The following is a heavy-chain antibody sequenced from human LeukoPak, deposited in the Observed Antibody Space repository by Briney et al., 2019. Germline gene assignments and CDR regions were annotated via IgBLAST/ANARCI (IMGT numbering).Heavy chain of an antibody. D-gene: IGHD3-10*01. CDR3: ARGGGSLDP. CDR2: INHSGST. CDR1: GGSFSGYY. V-gene: IGHV4-34*01. Sequence: PSETLPLTCGVYGGSFSGYYWSWIRQPPGKGLEWIGEINHSGSTNYNPSLKSRVTISVDTSKNQFSLKVSSVTAADTAVYYCARGGGSLDPWGQGTLVTVSS. J-gene: IGHJ5*02.